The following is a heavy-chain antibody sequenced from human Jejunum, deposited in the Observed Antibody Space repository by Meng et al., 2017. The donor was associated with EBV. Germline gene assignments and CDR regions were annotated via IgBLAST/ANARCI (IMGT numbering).Heavy chain of an antibody. D-gene: IGHD3-10*01. Sequence: VQLQGAGQGPGNPSASLSLTCAFSGGSIRNNAWWNWVRQPQGKGLEWIGEIYHSGLTNYNPSLKSRVTISVDTSKNKFSLNLASVTAADTAVYYCARSPGSWRLDYWGPGTLVTVSS. CDR2: IYHSGLT. CDR3: ARSPGSWRLDY. V-gene: IGHV4-4*02. J-gene: IGHJ4*02. CDR1: GGSIRNNAW.